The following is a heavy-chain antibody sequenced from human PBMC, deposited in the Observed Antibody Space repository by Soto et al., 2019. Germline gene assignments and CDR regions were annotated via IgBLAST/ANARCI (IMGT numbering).Heavy chain of an antibody. CDR3: ARQRAAGNFDY. J-gene: IGHJ4*02. CDR1: GGSISSYY. Sequence: SETLSLTCTVSGGSISSYYWSWIRQPPGKGLEWIGYIYYSGSINYNPSLKSRVTISVDTSKNQFSLKLSSVTAADTAVYYCARQRAAGNFDYWGQGTLVTVSS. CDR2: IYYSGSI. V-gene: IGHV4-59*08.